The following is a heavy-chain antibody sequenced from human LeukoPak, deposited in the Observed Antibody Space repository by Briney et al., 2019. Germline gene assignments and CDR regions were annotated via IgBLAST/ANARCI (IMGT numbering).Heavy chain of an antibody. CDR1: GYTFTSYG. Sequence: ASVKVSCKASGYTFTSYGISWVRQAPGQGLEWMGWISAYNGNTNYAQKLQGRVTMTTDTSTSTAYMELRSLRSDDTAVYYCARAGQYCSGGSCGTLDYWGQGTLVTVSS. D-gene: IGHD2-15*01. CDR2: ISAYNGNT. V-gene: IGHV1-18*01. CDR3: ARAGQYCSGGSCGTLDY. J-gene: IGHJ4*02.